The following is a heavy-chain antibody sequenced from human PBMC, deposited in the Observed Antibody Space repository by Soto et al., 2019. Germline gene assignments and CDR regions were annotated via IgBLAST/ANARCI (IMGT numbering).Heavy chain of an antibody. J-gene: IGHJ5*02. CDR1: GGSISSSSYY. CDR2: VYYNGFT. Sequence: GGSISSSSYYWAWNRQSPGKGLEWIGSVYYNGFTYYNPSLKSRVTISVDTSKNQFSLKLTSVTAADTAVYYCARMGDFWSGPGELDPWGQGTLVTVSS. V-gene: IGHV4-39*01. CDR3: ARMGDFWSGPGELDP. D-gene: IGHD3-3*01.